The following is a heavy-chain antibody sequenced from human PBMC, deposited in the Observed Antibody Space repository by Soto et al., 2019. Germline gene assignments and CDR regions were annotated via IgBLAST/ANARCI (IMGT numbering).Heavy chain of an antibody. Sequence: QVQLVESGGGVVQPGRSLRLSCAASGFTFSSYAMHWVRQAPGKGLEWVAVISYDGSNKYYADSVKGRFTISRDNSKNKLYLQANSLIAEDSAMYYCSRGSSGDYAGENVAFDSWGQGTMVTVSS. V-gene: IGHV3-30-3*01. CDR3: SRGSSGDYAGENVAFDS. CDR2: ISYDGSNK. CDR1: GFTFSSYA. J-gene: IGHJ3*02. D-gene: IGHD6-19*01.